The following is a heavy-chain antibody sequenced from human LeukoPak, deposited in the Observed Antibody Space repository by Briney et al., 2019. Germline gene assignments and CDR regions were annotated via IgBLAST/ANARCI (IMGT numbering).Heavy chain of an antibody. Sequence: GGSLRLSCAASGFPFSTSWMSWLRQAPGKGLEWVANVKEDGSDKYYVGSVKGRFTVSRDNAKSSLYLQMNSLRAEDTAVYYCATSRHNSFDPWGQGTLVTVSS. J-gene: IGHJ5*02. CDR3: ATSRHNSFDP. D-gene: IGHD1-1*01. CDR2: VKEDGSDK. V-gene: IGHV3-7*05. CDR1: GFPFSTSW.